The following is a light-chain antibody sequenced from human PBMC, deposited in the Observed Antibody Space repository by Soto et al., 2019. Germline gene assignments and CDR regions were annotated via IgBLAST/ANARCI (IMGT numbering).Light chain of an antibody. CDR1: TGAVTSGYY. CDR2: NTS. CDR3: LLYYGGAHV. J-gene: IGLJ1*01. Sequence: QAVVTQEPSLTVSPGGTVTLTCASSTGAVTSGYYPNWFQQKPGQAPRALIYNTSNKHSWTPARFSGSLLGGKAALTLSGVQPEDEDEYYCLLYYGGAHVFGTGTKVTVL. V-gene: IGLV7-43*01.